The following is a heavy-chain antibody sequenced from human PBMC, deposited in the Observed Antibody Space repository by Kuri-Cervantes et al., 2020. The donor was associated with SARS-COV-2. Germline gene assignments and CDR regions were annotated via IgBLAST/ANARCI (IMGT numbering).Heavy chain of an antibody. CDR3: ARVSPPYGGRFYWYFDL. J-gene: IGHJ2*01. D-gene: IGHD4-23*01. Sequence: ASVKVSCKASGYTFTNYYIHWVRQAPGQGLEWMGIINPSGGSTSYAQKFQGRVTITRDTSTCTVYTELSSLTSDDAAVYYCARVSPPYGGRFYWYFDLWGRGTLVTVSS. V-gene: IGHV1-46*01. CDR1: GYTFTNYY. CDR2: INPSGGST.